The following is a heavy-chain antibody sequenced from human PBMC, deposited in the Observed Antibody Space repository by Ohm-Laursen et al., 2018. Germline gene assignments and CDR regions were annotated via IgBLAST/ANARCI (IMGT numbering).Heavy chain of an antibody. V-gene: IGHV4-61*01. CDR3: ARSPNYGDYGMIYFDY. D-gene: IGHD4-17*01. J-gene: IGHJ4*02. CDR1: GGSVSSGSYY. CDR2: IYYTGST. Sequence: GTLSLTCTVSGGSVSSGSYYWTWIRQPPGKGLEWIGYIYYTGSTNYNPSLKSRVTMSVDTSKNDFSLKLSSVTAADTAVYYCARSPNYGDYGMIYFDYWGQGTLVTVSS.